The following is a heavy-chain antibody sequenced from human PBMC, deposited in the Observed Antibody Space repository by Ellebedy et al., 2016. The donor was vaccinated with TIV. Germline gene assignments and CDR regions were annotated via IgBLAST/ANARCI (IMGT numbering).Heavy chain of an antibody. CDR1: GFSVSSNY. CDR2: IYTGDST. Sequence: GESLKISCAASGFSVSSNYVSWVRQAPGKGLEWVSYIYTGDSTYHADSVKGRFTISRDKSKNTVSLQMNSLRVEDTAVYYCARVRSSAFEIWGQGTMVTVSS. V-gene: IGHV3-53*01. CDR3: ARVRSSAFEI. J-gene: IGHJ3*02.